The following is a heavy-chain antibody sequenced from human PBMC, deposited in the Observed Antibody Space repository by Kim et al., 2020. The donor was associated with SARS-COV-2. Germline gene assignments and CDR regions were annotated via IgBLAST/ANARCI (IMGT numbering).Heavy chain of an antibody. CDR3: ARVSAGPYYHYVMDV. V-gene: IGHV3-30-3*01. J-gene: IGHJ6*02. D-gene: IGHD6-13*01. Sequence: GGSLRLSCAASGFTFSGYAMHWVRQAPGKGLEWVAVISYDGSNKYYADSVKGRFTISRDNSKNTLYLQMNSLRAEDTAVYYCARVSAGPYYHYVMDVWGHRATV. CDR2: ISYDGSNK. CDR1: GFTFSGYA.